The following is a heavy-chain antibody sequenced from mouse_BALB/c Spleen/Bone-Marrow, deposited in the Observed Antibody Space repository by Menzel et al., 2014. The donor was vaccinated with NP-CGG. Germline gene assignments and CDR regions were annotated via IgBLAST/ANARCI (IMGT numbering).Heavy chain of an antibody. CDR1: GYTFTSYV. CDR2: INPYNDGT. D-gene: IGHD6-1*01. Sequence: VQLKESGPELVRPGASVKMSCKASGYTFTSYVMHWVKQKPGQGLEWIGYINPYNDGTKYNEKFKGKATLTSDKSSSTAYMELSSLTSEDSAVYYCARWASSMDYWGQGTSVTVSS. V-gene: IGHV1-14*01. CDR3: ARWASSMDY. J-gene: IGHJ4*01.